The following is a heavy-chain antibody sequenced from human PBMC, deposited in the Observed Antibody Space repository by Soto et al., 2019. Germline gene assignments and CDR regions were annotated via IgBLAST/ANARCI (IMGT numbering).Heavy chain of an antibody. CDR2: IYYSGST. CDR1: GDSISSSGYY. D-gene: IGHD3-10*01. CDR3: ARQGAGYYGYVTWFDP. J-gene: IGHJ5*02. Sequence: SEILSLTCTVSGDSISSSGYYWGWIRQPPGKGLEWIGSIYYSGSTYYNPSLKSRVTISVDTSKNQFSLKLSSVTAADTAVYYCARQGAGYYGYVTWFDPWGQGTLVTVSS. V-gene: IGHV4-39*01.